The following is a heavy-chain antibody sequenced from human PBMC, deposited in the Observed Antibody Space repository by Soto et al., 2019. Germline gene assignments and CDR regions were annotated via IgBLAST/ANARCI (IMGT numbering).Heavy chain of an antibody. CDR3: ARPASYYYDSSGYLEYFDY. Sequence: VASVKVSCKASGYTFTSYGISWVRQAPGQGLEWMGWISAYNGNTNYAQKLQGRVTMTTDTSTSTAYMELRSLRSDDTAVYYCARPASYYYDSSGYLEYFDYWGQGTLVTVSS. J-gene: IGHJ4*02. CDR2: ISAYNGNT. CDR1: GYTFTSYG. D-gene: IGHD3-22*01. V-gene: IGHV1-18*04.